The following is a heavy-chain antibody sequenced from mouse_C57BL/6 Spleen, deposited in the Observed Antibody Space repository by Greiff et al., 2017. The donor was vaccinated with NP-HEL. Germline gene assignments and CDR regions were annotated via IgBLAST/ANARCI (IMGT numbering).Heavy chain of an antibody. CDR2: ISSGSSTI. CDR1: GFTFSDYG. Sequence: EVQLVESGGGLVKPGGSLKLSCAASGFTFSDYGMHWVRQAPEKGLEWVAYISSGSSTIYYAATVKGRFTISRDNAKNTLFLQMTSLRSEDTAMYYCARPDDYAMDYWGQGTSVTVSS. CDR3: ARPDDYAMDY. J-gene: IGHJ4*01. V-gene: IGHV5-17*01.